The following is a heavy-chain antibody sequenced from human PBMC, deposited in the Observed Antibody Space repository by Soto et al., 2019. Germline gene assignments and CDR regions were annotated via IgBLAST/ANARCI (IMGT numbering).Heavy chain of an antibody. CDR2: ISYDGSNK. J-gene: IGHJ6*02. D-gene: IGHD5-18*01. V-gene: IGHV3-30-3*01. CDR3: ARDRIQLWFSYGMDV. CDR1: GFTFSSYA. Sequence: PGGSLRLSCAASGFTFSSYAMHWVRQAPGKGLEWVAVISYDGSNKYYADSVKGRFTISRDNSKNTLYLQMNSLRAEDTAVYYCARDRIQLWFSYGMDVWGQGTTVTVSS.